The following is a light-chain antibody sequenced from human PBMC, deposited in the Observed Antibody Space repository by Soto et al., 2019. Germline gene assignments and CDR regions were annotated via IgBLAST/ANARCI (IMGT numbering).Light chain of an antibody. V-gene: IGKV3-15*01. CDR2: GAS. CDR3: QHYNSWPRT. J-gene: IGKJ1*01. CDR1: QSVSSN. Sequence: EIVMTQSPATLSVSLGERATLSCRASQSVSSNLAWYQQKPGQAPRLLIYGASSRATGIPTRFSGSGSGTEFTLTITSLQSEDFAVYYCQHYNSWPRTFGQGTKVEIK.